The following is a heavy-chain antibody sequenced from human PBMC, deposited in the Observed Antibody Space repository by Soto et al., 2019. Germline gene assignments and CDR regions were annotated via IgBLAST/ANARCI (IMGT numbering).Heavy chain of an antibody. J-gene: IGHJ6*02. V-gene: IGHV4-34*01. CDR3: ARVVRTYYYYGMDV. CDR1: GGSFSGYY. CDR2: INHSGST. Sequence: SETLSLNCAVYGGSFSGYYWSWIRQPPWKGLEWIGEINHSGSTNYNPSLKSRVTISVDTSKNQFSLKLSSVTAADTAVYYCARVVRTYYYYGMDVWGQGTTVTVSS.